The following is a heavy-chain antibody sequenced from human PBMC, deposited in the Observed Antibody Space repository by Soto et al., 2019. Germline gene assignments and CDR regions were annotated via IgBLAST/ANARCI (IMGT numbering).Heavy chain of an antibody. Sequence: QVQLQESVPVLVKPSGTLSLTCAVSGGSISSNNWWSWVRQPPGKGLEWMGEIYYSWSTNYTPSLKSRLTISVDKSKKQFSLKLSSVTAADTAVYYCARGGNIYGLDVWGPGTTVTVSS. D-gene: IGHD1-26*01. CDR1: GGSISSNNW. J-gene: IGHJ6*02. CDR3: ARGGNIYGLDV. V-gene: IGHV4-4*02. CDR2: IYYSWST.